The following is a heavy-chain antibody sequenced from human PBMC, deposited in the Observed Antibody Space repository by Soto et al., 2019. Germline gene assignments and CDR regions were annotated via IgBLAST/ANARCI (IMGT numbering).Heavy chain of an antibody. CDR1: GGSISSSSYY. D-gene: IGHD3-22*01. CDR3: ARGTYYYDSSGPIPDYYYYYGMDV. J-gene: IGHJ6*02. Sequence: PSETLSLTCTVSGGSISSSSYYWGWIRQPPGKGLEWIGSIYYSGSTYYNPSLKSRVTISVDTSKNQFSLKLSSVTAADTAVYYCARGTYYYDSSGPIPDYYYYYGMDVWGQGTTVTVPS. V-gene: IGHV4-39*01. CDR2: IYYSGST.